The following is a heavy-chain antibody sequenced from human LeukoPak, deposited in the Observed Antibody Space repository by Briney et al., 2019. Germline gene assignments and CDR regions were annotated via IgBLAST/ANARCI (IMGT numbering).Heavy chain of an antibody. D-gene: IGHD6-19*01. CDR2: IYYSGST. CDR1: GGSISSYY. Sequence: SETLSLTCTVSGGSISSYYWSWIRKPPGKGLEWIGYIYYSGSTNYNPSLKSRVTISVDTSKNQFSLKLSSVTAADTAVYYCARQSGWYYFDYWGQGTLVTVSS. J-gene: IGHJ4*02. V-gene: IGHV4-59*08. CDR3: ARQSGWYYFDY.